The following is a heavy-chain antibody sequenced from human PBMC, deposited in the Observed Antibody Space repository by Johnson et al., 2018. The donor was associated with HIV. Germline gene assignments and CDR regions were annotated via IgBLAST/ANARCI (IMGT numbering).Heavy chain of an antibody. J-gene: IGHJ3*02. CDR1: RFTFSSYW. D-gene: IGHD6-6*01. V-gene: IGHV3-9*01. CDR3: AKDKQQLVRGGAFDI. CDR2: ISWNSGSI. Sequence: VQLVESGGGLVQPGGSLRLSCAASRFTFSSYWMHWVRQAPGKGLEWVSGISWNSGSIGYADSVKGRFTISRDNAKNSMYLQMNSLRAEDTALYYCAKDKQQLVRGGAFDIWGQGTMVTVSS.